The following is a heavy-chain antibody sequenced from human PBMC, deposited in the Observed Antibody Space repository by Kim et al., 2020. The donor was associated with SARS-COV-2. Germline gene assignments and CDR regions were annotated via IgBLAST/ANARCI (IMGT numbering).Heavy chain of an antibody. CDR2: ISGGGGST. CDR1: GFTFSSYA. V-gene: IGHV3-23*01. CDR3: AKVGVDNIEYFGVVIIHRYNWFDP. Sequence: GGSLRLSCAAAGFTFSSYAMSWVRQAPGKGLEWVSAISGGGGSTFYADSVKGRFTISRDNSKNTLYLQMNSLRAEDTAVYYCAKVGVDNIEYFGVVIIHRYNWFDPWGQGTLVTVSS. D-gene: IGHD3-3*01. J-gene: IGHJ5*02.